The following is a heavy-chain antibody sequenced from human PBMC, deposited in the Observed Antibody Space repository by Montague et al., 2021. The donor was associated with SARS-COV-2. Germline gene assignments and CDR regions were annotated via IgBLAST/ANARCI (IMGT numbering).Heavy chain of an antibody. V-gene: IGHV4-59*08. CDR2: IYYSGST. J-gene: IGHJ5*02. D-gene: IGHD3-22*01. CDR1: GGSISSYY. CDR3: ARHPEGYACSGFPNWFDP. Sequence: SETLSLTCTVSGGSISSYYWSWIRQPPGKGLEWIGYIYYSGSTNYNPSLKSRVTISVDTSKNQFSLKLSSVTAADTAVYYCARHPEGYACSGFPNWFDPWGQGTLVTVSS.